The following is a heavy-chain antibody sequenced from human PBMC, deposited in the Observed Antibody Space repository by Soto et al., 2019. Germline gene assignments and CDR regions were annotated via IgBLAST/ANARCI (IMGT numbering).Heavy chain of an antibody. Sequence: QVQLQESGPGLVMPSQTLSLTCTVSGDSVSSGGYYWNWIRQHPGRGPVWLGYIYNSETTYYTPSLESRLSKAVDASKNQFSQKVTSVTPADTAVYYCARENFGVIIHDAFDLWGQGTMVTVSS. CDR1: GDSVSSGGYY. J-gene: IGHJ3*01. D-gene: IGHD2-8*01. CDR2: IYNSETT. V-gene: IGHV4-31*03. CDR3: ARENFGVIIHDAFDL.